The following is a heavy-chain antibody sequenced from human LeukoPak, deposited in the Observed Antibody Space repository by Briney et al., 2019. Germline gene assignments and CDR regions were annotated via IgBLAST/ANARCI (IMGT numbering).Heavy chain of an antibody. CDR2: IRSKANSYAT. CDR3: TVNYCSGGSCYML. Sequence: GGSLRLSCAASGFTFSGSAMHWVRQASGKGLEWVGRIRSKANSYATAYAASVKGRFTISRDDSKNTAYLQMNSLKTEDTAVYYCTVNYCSGGSCYMLWGQGTLVTVSS. CDR1: GFTFSGSA. D-gene: IGHD2-15*01. V-gene: IGHV3-73*01. J-gene: IGHJ4*02.